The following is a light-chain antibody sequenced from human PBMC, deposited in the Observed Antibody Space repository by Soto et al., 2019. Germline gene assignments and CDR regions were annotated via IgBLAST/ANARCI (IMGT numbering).Light chain of an antibody. CDR1: QSVSSS. Sequence: EIVLTQSPVTLSLSPGERATLSCTASQSVSSSLAWYQHKPGQAPRLLIYDASNRATGIPARFSGSGSGPDFTLTISSLEHEDFAVYYCQQRSNWLTFGPGTKVDIK. CDR3: QQRSNWLT. CDR2: DAS. J-gene: IGKJ3*01. V-gene: IGKV3-11*01.